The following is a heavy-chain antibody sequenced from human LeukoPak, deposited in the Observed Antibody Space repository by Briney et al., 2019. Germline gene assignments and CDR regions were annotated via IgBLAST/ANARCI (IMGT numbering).Heavy chain of an antibody. V-gene: IGHV3-21*01. J-gene: IGHJ3*02. CDR2: ISSSSYT. CDR3: ARDILKDYGDYGSGAFDI. Sequence: GGSLRLSCAASGFTFSSYSMNWVRQAPGKGLEWVSSISSSSYTYYADSVKGRFTISRDNAKNSLYLQMNSLRAEDTAVYYCARDILKDYGDYGSGAFDIWGQGTMVTVSS. D-gene: IGHD4-17*01. CDR1: GFTFSSYS.